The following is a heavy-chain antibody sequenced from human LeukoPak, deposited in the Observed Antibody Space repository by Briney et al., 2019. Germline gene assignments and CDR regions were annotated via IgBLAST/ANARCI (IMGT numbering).Heavy chain of an antibody. CDR1: GFTVSSNY. D-gene: IGHD2-2*01. J-gene: IGHJ4*02. CDR3: ARGYCSSTSCPHFDY. V-gene: IGHV3-53*01. CDR2: TYSGGST. Sequence: GGSLRLSCAASGFTVSSNYMSWVRQAPGKGLEWVSVTYSGGSTYYADSVKGRFTISRDNSKSTLYLQMNSLRAEDTAVYYCARGYCSSTSCPHFDYWGQGTLVTVSS.